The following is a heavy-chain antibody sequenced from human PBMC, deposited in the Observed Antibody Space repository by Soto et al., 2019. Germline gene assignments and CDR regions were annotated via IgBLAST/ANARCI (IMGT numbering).Heavy chain of an antibody. CDR1: GFIFTNYA. CDR2: IGGRGNSA. V-gene: IGHV3-23*01. Sequence: GGSLRLSCAASGFIFTNYAMNWVRQAPGKGLEWVSVIGGRGNSAYYADSVQGRFTISRDNSKNTLSLQMSSLTADDTAVYYCVREGRGSFDFWGRGTMVTVSS. CDR3: VREGRGSFDF. J-gene: IGHJ3*01. D-gene: IGHD5-12*01.